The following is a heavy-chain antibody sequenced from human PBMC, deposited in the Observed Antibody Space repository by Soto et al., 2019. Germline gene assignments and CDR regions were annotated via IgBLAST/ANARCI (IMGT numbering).Heavy chain of an antibody. CDR1: GFTFSDYY. V-gene: IGHV3-11*01. CDR3: ARGKRGPFGARQTPEDV. Sequence: AQLVESGGGLVKPGGSLRLSCAASGFTFSDYYMSWIRQAPGKGLGWVTYINSSGSTIYYAGSVKGRFTISRDNAKNSLYLQLNSLRAEDTAVYYCARGKRGPFGARQTPEDVWGKGTTVTVSS. CDR2: INSSGSTI. D-gene: IGHD3-10*01. J-gene: IGHJ6*04.